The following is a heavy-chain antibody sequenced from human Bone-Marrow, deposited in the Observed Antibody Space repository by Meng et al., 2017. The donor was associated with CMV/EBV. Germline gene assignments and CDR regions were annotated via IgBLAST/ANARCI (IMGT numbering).Heavy chain of an antibody. CDR3: ARETYYDFWSGYYTRGVVDY. CDR1: GFTFSSYW. Sequence: GESLKISCAASGFTFSSYWMSWVRQAPGKGLEWVANIKQDGSEKYYVDSVKGRFTISRDNAKNSLYLQMNSLRAEDTAVYYCARETYYDFWSGYYTRGVVDYWGQGTLVTVSS. D-gene: IGHD3-3*01. J-gene: IGHJ4*02. CDR2: IKQDGSEK. V-gene: IGHV3-7*01.